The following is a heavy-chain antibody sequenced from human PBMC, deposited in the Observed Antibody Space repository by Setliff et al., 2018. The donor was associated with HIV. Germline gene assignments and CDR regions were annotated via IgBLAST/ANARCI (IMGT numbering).Heavy chain of an antibody. J-gene: IGHJ4*02. CDR1: EFTFSSYA. V-gene: IGHV3-33*01. Sequence: GGSLRLSCVASEFTFSSYAMHWIRQGSGKGLEWVAVIWYDGSNKYYADSVKGRFTVSRDSSKNTLFLQMNSLTVEDTAIYYCARGRKELLFARRDTGFDYWGQGTLVTVSS. CDR2: IWYDGSNK. CDR3: ARGRKELLFARRDTGFDY. D-gene: IGHD2-21*02.